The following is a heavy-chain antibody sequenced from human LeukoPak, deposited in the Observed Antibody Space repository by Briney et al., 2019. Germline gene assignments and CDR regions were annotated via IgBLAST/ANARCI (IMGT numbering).Heavy chain of an antibody. CDR3: ARGVLYGSGSLD. CDR1: GYTFTSYD. D-gene: IGHD3-10*01. CDR2: ISAYNGDA. V-gene: IGHV1-18*01. J-gene: IGHJ4*02. Sequence: ASVKVSCKASGYTFTSYDINWVRQAPGQGLEWLGWISAYNGDANYAQKLQGRITMTTDTSTSTAYMEVRSLRSDDTAVYYCARGVLYGSGSLDWGQGTLVTVSS.